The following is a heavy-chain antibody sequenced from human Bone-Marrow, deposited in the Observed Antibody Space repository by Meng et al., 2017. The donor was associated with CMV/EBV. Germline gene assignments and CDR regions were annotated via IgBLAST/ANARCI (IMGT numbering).Heavy chain of an antibody. V-gene: IGHV3-23*01. CDR3: AKDYDFWSTFDY. J-gene: IGHJ4*02. CDR1: GFTFSSYA. CDR2: ISGSGGST. D-gene: IGHD3-3*01. Sequence: GESLKISCAASGFTFSSYAMSWVRQAPGKGLEWVSAISGSGGSTYYADSVKGRFTISRDNSKNTLYLQMNSLRAEDTALYYCAKDYDFWSTFDYWGQGTLVTVSS.